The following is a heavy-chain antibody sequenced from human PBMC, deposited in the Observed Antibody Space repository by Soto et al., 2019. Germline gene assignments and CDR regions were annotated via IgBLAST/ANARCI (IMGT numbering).Heavy chain of an antibody. D-gene: IGHD3-16*01. CDR3: ARGGVYDYIWGSYPFDS. CDR2: MNPNTGNT. Sequence: QVQLVQSGAEVKKPGASVKVSCKASGYTFTSYDINWVRQATGQGLEWMGWMNPNTGNTGYAQKFQGRVTMTRNTSISTASMELSSQRSEDTDLYSCARGGVYDYIWGSYPFDSWGEGPLVTVS. CDR1: GYTFTSYD. J-gene: IGHJ4*02. V-gene: IGHV1-8*01.